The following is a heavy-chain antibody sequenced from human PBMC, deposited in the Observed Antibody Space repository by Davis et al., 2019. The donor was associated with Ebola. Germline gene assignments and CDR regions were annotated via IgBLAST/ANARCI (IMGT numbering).Heavy chain of an antibody. V-gene: IGHV3-21*01. CDR2: ISSSSSYI. CDR3: ARAARAAHPSAYYYYYGMDV. D-gene: IGHD6-13*01. Sequence: GESLKISCAASGFTFSSYSMNWVRQAPGKGLEWVSSISSSSSYIYYADSVKGRFTISRDNAKNSLYLQMNSLRAEDTAVYYCARAARAAHPSAYYYYYGMDVWGQGTTVTVSS. J-gene: IGHJ6*02. CDR1: GFTFSSYS.